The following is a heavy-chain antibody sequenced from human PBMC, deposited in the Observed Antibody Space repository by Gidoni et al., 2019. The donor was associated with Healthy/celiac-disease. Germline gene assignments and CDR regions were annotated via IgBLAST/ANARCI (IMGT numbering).Heavy chain of an antibody. D-gene: IGHD2-2*01. Sequence: EVQLVESGGGLVKPGGSLRLSCAASGFTFSNAWMSWVRQAPGKGLEGVGRIKSKTDGGTTDYAAPVKGRFTISRDDSKNTLYLQMNSLKTEDTAVYYCTSSVVPAAKGYYYYGMDVWGQGTTVTVSS. CDR1: GFTFSNAW. CDR3: TSSVVPAAKGYYYYGMDV. CDR2: IKSKTDGGTT. J-gene: IGHJ6*02. V-gene: IGHV3-15*01.